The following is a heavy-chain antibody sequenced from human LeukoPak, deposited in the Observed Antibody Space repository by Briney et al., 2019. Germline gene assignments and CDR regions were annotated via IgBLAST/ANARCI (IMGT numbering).Heavy chain of an antibody. CDR3: ARVVAYCGGDCHSEGAFDI. CDR1: GGTFSSYA. Sequence: GASVKVSYKASGGTFSSYAISWVRQAPGQGLEWMGGIIPIFGTANYAQKFQGRVTITADESTSTAYMELSSLRSEDTAVYYCARVVAYCGGDCHSEGAFDIWGQGTMVTVSS. CDR2: IIPIFGTA. J-gene: IGHJ3*02. V-gene: IGHV1-69*13. D-gene: IGHD2-21*02.